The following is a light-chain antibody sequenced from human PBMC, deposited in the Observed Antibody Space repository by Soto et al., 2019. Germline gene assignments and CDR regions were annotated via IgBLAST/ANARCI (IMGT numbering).Light chain of an antibody. CDR3: QQINSFPVT. J-gene: IGKJ4*01. Sequence: IQLTHSPSSLSASVGDRVTITCRASQGISRYSAWYQQRPGKAPKLLIYDASTLQSGVPSRFSGSGSGTEFTLTISSLQPEDFATYYCQQINSFPVTFGGGTKVDIK. CDR2: DAS. V-gene: IGKV1-9*01. CDR1: QGISRY.